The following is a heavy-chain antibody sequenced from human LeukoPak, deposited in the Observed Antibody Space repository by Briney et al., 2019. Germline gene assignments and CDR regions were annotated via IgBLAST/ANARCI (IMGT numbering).Heavy chain of an antibody. D-gene: IGHD6-6*01. CDR3: ARRYEYSSCYFDY. V-gene: IGHV3-7*01. CDR1: EFTFSSYW. J-gene: IGHJ4*02. Sequence: GGSLRLSCTASEFTFSSYWMYWVRQAPGKGLEWVANIKQDGSEKYYVDSVKGRFTISRDNAKNSLYLQMNSLRAEDTAVYYCARRYEYSSCYFDYWGQGSLVTVSS. CDR2: IKQDGSEK.